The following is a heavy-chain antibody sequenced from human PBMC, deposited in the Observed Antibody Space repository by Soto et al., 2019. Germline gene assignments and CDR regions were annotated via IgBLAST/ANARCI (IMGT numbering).Heavy chain of an antibody. Sequence: QVQLQESGPGLVKPSGTLSLTCDVSGGSISKSNWWGWVRQPPGKGLEGIGEVYDSGSTNYNPSLKSRVTILVDKSKNQFSLKLRSVTAADTAVYYCARGGGVGTTWYEGGFDSWGQGTLVTVSS. CDR3: ARGGGVGTTWYEGGFDS. D-gene: IGHD3-16*01. J-gene: IGHJ4*02. CDR2: VYDSGST. CDR1: GGSISKSNW. V-gene: IGHV4-4*02.